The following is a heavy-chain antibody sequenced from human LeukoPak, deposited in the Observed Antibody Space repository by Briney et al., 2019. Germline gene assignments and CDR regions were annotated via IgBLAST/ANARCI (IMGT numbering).Heavy chain of an antibody. D-gene: IGHD3-3*01. J-gene: IGHJ4*02. CDR3: ARGLASGYPPIPFDY. CDR2: IIDTGST. CDR1: GGSFSGYY. V-gene: IGHV4-34*12. Sequence: SETLSLTCAVHGGSFSGYYWTWIRQPPGKGLEWIGEIIDTGSTKYTSSLKSRVTISVDTSKNQFSLSLDSVTAADTAVYYCARGLASGYPPIPFDYWGQGTLVAVSS.